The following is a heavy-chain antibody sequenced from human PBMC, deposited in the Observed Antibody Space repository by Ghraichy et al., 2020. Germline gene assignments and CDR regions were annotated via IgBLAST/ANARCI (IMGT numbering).Heavy chain of an antibody. D-gene: IGHD4-17*01. Sequence: ASVKVSCKASGYIFTDYYMHWVRQAPGQGPEWIGWMNPNSGDTMFAQKFQGRVTLTRDTSISAAYMDLSGLTSHDTAVYYCARGSSMTTRFDGDHIWGKGRMVAVSS. CDR3: ARGSSMTTRFDGDHI. CDR1: GYIFTDYY. J-gene: IGHJ3*02. V-gene: IGHV1-2*02. CDR2: MNPNSGDT.